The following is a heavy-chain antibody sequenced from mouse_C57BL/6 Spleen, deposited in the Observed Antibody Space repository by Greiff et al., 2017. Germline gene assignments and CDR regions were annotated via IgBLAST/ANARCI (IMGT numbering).Heavy chain of an antibody. CDR2: IDPSDSET. V-gene: IGHV1-52*01. J-gene: IGHJ1*03. CDR3: ARRGLLGRDSYWYFDV. Sequence: QVQLQQPGAELVRPGSSVKLSCKASGYTFTGYWMHWVKQRPIQGLEWIGNIDPSDSETHYNQKFKDKATLTVDKSSSTAYMQRSSLTSEDSAVYYGARRGLLGRDSYWYFDVWGTGTTVTVSS. D-gene: IGHD4-1*01. CDR1: GYTFTGYW.